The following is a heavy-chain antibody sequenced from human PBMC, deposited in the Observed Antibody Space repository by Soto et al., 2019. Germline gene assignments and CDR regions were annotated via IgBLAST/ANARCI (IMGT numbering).Heavy chain of an antibody. CDR1: GFTFDDYL. CDR2: INTDGSNT. J-gene: IGHJ5*02. V-gene: IGHV3-74*01. D-gene: IGHD2-15*01. Sequence: GGSLRLSCAASGFTFDDYLMHWVRHAPGKGLVWVSHINTDGSNTNYADSVKGRFTISRDNAKSTLFLQMNSLRDEDTAVYYCAREFCSGGNCYTYYFDPWGQGIPVTVSS. CDR3: AREFCSGGNCYTYYFDP.